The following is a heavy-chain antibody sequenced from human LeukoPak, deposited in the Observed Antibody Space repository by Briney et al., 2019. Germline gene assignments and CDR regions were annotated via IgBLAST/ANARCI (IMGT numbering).Heavy chain of an antibody. CDR1: GFTFSSYA. D-gene: IGHD4-17*01. V-gene: IGHV3-23*01. CDR2: ISGSGGGT. Sequence: GGSLRLSCAASGFTFSSYAMSWVRQAPGKGLEWVSAISGSGGGTYYADSVKGRFTISRDNSKNTLWLQMNSLRAEDTAVYYCAKDRLSDYGAPTDTFDIWGQGTMVTVSS. CDR3: AKDRLSDYGAPTDTFDI. J-gene: IGHJ3*02.